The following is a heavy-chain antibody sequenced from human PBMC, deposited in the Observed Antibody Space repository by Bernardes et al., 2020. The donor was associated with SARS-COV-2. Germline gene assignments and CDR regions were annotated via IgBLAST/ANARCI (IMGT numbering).Heavy chain of an antibody. Sequence: GGSLRLSCAASGFTFSPYSMSWVRQAPGKTLEWVATIDRPTTNTYYEDSVRGRFTISRDNSRNTLYLHMNSLRAADTAVYYCCVWFGEHFDYWGQGTMATVYS. CDR1: GFTFSPYS. D-gene: IGHD3-10*01. CDR2: IDRPTTNT. V-gene: IGHV3-23*05. CDR3: CVWFGEHFDY. J-gene: IGHJ4*01.